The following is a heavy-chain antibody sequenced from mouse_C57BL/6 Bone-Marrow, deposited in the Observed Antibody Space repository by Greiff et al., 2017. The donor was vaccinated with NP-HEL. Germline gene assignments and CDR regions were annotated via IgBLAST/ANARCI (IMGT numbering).Heavy chain of an antibody. CDR3: ARDYYGSSYYFDY. CDR1: GFTFSSYG. D-gene: IGHD1-1*01. CDR2: ISSGGSYT. J-gene: IGHJ2*01. V-gene: IGHV5-6*01. Sequence: EVQRVESGGDLVKPGGSLKLSCAASGFTFSSYGMSWVRQTPDKRLEWVATISSGGSYTYYPDRVKGRFTISRDNAKNTLYLQMSSLKSEDTAMYYCARDYYGSSYYFDYWGQGTTLTVSS.